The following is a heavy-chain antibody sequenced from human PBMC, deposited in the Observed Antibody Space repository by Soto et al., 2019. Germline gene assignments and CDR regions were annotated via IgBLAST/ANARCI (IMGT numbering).Heavy chain of an antibody. CDR1: GWSFSDHY. V-gene: IGHV4-34*01. CDR2: IHHSGGS. J-gene: IGHJ4*02. Sequence: PXETLSLTCAVTGWSFSDHYWTWIRQPPGKGMDWIGEIHHSGGSHYNPSFKSRATISLDTSKNQFSLDLRSVTAADTALYYCARAPLIRSAEVKSFVDFWGQGTLVTVSS. CDR3: ARAPLIRSAEVKSFVDF. D-gene: IGHD3-16*01.